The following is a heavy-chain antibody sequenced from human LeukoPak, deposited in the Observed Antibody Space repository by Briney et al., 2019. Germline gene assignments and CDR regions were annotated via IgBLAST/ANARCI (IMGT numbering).Heavy chain of an antibody. CDR2: INAGNGNT. Sequence: GASVKVSCKASGYTFTSYAMHWVRQAPGQRLEWMGWINAGNGNTKYSQKLQGRVTMTTDTSTSTAYMELRSLRSDDTAVYYCARILCSGGSCYFDYWGQGTLVTVSS. V-gene: IGHV1-3*01. CDR3: ARILCSGGSCYFDY. D-gene: IGHD2-15*01. CDR1: GYTFTSYA. J-gene: IGHJ4*02.